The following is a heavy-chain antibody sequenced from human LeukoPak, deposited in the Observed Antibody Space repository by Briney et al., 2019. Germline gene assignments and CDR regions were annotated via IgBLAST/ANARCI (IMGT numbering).Heavy chain of an antibody. CDR3: AKDGGSYYSDLYFDY. Sequence: GGSLRLSCAASGFTFSSYGMHWVRQAPGKGLEWVAVISYDGSNKYYADSVKGRFTISRDNSKNTPYLQMNSLRAEDTAVYYCAKDGGSYYSDLYFDYWGQGTLVTVSS. D-gene: IGHD1-26*01. J-gene: IGHJ4*02. CDR2: ISYDGSNK. V-gene: IGHV3-30*18. CDR1: GFTFSSYG.